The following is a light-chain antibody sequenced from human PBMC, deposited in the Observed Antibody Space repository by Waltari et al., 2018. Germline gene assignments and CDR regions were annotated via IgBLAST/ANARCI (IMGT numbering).Light chain of an antibody. V-gene: IGLV2-14*01. CDR1: SSDVGGYQY. CDR2: EVS. J-gene: IGLJ2*01. Sequence: QSALTQPASVSGSPGQSITISCTGTSSDVGGYQYVSWYQQLPGKAPKLMIYEVSNRPSGISNRFSGSGSGTDFTLTINNLQAEDVAVYYCQQYYSFPLTFGGGTK. CDR3: QQYYSFPLT.